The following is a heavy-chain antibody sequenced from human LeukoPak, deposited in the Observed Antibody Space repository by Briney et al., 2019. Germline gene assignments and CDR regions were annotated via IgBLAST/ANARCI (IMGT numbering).Heavy chain of an antibody. Sequence: GESLKISCKGSGYSFTNYWIGWVRPVPGKGLEWMGIIFPGDSHTRYSPPFQGQVTMSADKSISTAYLQWSSLRASDTAMYYCARSSVNWFDPWGQGTLVTVSS. V-gene: IGHV5-51*01. CDR3: ARSSVNWFDP. CDR2: IFPGDSHT. J-gene: IGHJ5*02. CDR1: GYSFTNYW. D-gene: IGHD3-3*01.